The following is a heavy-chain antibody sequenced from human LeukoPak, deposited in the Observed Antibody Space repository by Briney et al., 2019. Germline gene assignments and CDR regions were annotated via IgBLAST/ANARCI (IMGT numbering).Heavy chain of an antibody. CDR1: GGSISSYY. D-gene: IGHD5-18*01. J-gene: IGHJ4*02. CDR2: IYYSGST. CDR3: ARTPRIQLWNILPYYSDY. V-gene: IGHV4-59*12. Sequence: PSETLSLTCTVSGGSISSYYWSWIRQPPGKGLEWIGYIYYSGSTNYNPSLKSRVTISVDTSKNQFSLKLSSVTAADTAVYYCARTPRIQLWNILPYYSDYWGQGTLVTVSS.